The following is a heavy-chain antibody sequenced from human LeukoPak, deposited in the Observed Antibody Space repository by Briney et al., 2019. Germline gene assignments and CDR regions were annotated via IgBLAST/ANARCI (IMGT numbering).Heavy chain of an antibody. J-gene: IGHJ4*02. CDR1: GFTVSSNY. Sequence: PGGSLRLSCAASGFTVSSNYMSWVRQAPGKGLEWVSVIYSGGSTYYADSVKGRFTISRDNSKNTLYLQMNSLRAEDTAVYYCARDGTYYHGSGGYLIDYWGQGTLVTVSS. D-gene: IGHD3-10*01. CDR3: ARDGTYYHGSGGYLIDY. V-gene: IGHV3-66*01. CDR2: IYSGGST.